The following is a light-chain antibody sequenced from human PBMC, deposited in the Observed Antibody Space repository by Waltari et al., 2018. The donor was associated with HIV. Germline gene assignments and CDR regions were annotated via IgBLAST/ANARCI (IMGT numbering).Light chain of an antibody. CDR2: KNN. V-gene: IGLV1-47*01. Sequence: SVLTQPPSASGHPGQRIIIPWSGARSNIAFNSLNWCQHIPGTAPKLLIQKNNQRTSGVPDRFSASKSGTSASLAIKGLRSEDEADYYCGAWDDSLSAWVFGGGTXLSVL. CDR3: GAWDDSLSAWV. J-gene: IGLJ3*02. CDR1: RSNIAFNS.